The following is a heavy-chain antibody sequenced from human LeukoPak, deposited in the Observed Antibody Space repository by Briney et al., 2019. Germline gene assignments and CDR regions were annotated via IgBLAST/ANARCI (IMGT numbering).Heavy chain of an antibody. CDR3: AKSLVRYYDTSGHDY. CDR2: ISYEGSSK. Sequence: GRSLRLSCTASGFTFSSYGMHWVRQAPGRGLEWVAVISYEGSSKYYADFAKGRFTTSRDNSKNTLWLQMNSLRTEDTAIYYCAKSLVRYYDTSGHDYWGQGTLVTVSS. CDR1: GFTFSSYG. J-gene: IGHJ4*02. D-gene: IGHD3-22*01. V-gene: IGHV3-30*18.